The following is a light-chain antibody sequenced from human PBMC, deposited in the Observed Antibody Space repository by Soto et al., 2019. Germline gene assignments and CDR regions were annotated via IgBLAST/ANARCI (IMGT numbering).Light chain of an antibody. Sequence: DIPMTQSPSTLSASVGDRVTITCRASESISRWLAWYQQKPGKAPKLLIHRASTLETGVPSRISGSGSGTDFTLTISNLQPDDFATYYCQQYKSYSPYTFGQGTKVEIK. V-gene: IGKV1-5*03. CDR2: RAS. CDR1: ESISRW. J-gene: IGKJ2*01. CDR3: QQYKSYSPYT.